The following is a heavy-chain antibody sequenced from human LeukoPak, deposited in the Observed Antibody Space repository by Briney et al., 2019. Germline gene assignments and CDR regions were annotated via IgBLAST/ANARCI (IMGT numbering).Heavy chain of an antibody. V-gene: IGHV3-30*04. CDR1: VFTFCSYA. CDR3: ARETNLTWIQLWLQYYYYYMDV. J-gene: IGHJ6*03. Sequence: PGGSLRLSCAASVFTFCSYAMLWVRGAPGKGLEWVAVISYDGSNKYYADSVKGRFTISRDNSKNTLYLQMNSLRAEDTAVYYCARETNLTWIQLWLQYYYYYMDVWGKGTTVTVSS. D-gene: IGHD5-18*01. CDR2: ISYDGSNK.